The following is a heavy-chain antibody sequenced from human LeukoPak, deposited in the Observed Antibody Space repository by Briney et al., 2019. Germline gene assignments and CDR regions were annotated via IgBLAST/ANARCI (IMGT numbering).Heavy chain of an antibody. CDR2: INHSGST. V-gene: IGHV4-34*01. Sequence: PSETLSLTCAVYGRSFSGYYWSWIRQPPGKGLEWIGEINHSGSTNYNPSLKSRVTISVDTSKNQFSLKLSSVTAADTAVYYCARGLPYYYDSSGSPWGQGTLVTVSS. J-gene: IGHJ5*02. CDR3: ARGLPYYYDSSGSP. CDR1: GRSFSGYY. D-gene: IGHD3-22*01.